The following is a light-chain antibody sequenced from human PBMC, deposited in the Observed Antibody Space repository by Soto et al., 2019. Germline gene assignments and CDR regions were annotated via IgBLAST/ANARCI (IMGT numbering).Light chain of an antibody. CDR2: AAS. V-gene: IGKV1-39*01. J-gene: IGKJ5*01. Sequence: IQMTQSPSSLSASVGDRVTITCRAGQSISSYLNWYQQKPGKAPKLLINAASSLQSGVPSRFSGSGSGTEFTLTISALQPEDFAVYYCQQYDSSPPSITFGQGTRLEIK. CDR1: QSISSY. CDR3: QQYDSSPPSIT.